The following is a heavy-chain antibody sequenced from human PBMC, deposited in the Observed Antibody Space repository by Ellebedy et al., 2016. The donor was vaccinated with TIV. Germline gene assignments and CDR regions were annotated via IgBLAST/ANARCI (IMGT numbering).Heavy chain of an antibody. CDR3: AGQHRGMATSLLN. CDR1: GNSFTDYA. D-gene: IGHD5-24*01. Sequence: ASVKVSCKTSGNSFTDYAIHWVRQAPGQRLEWMGWIYAGDGDTKSSQKFQGRVSITTDTSASAAYMDLSTLRSEDTAVYYCAGQHRGMATSLLNWGQGTLVTVSS. V-gene: IGHV1-3*01. J-gene: IGHJ4*02. CDR2: IYAGDGDT.